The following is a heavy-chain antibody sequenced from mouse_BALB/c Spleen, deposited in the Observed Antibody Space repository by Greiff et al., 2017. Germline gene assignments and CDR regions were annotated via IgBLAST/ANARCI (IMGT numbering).Heavy chain of an antibody. V-gene: IGHV3-8*02. CDR1: GDSFTSGY. D-gene: IGHD2-14*01. CDR3: ARGKVPLWYFDV. Sequence: EVKLMESGPSLVKPSQTLSLTCSVSGDSFTSGYWNWIRKFPGNKLEYMGYISSSGSTYYNPSLKSRISITRDTSKNQYYLQLNSLTTEDTATYYCARGKVPLWYFDVWGAGTTVTVSS. CDR2: ISSSGST. J-gene: IGHJ1*01.